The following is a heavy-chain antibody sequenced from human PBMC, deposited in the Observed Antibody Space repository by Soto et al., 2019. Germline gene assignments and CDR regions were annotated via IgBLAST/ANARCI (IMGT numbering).Heavy chain of an antibody. CDR2: IYYSGST. Sequence: PSETLSLTCTVSGGSISSSSYYWGWIRQPPGKGLEWIGSIYYSGSTYYNPSLKSRVTISVDTSKNQFSLKLSSVTAADTAVYYCARQYYYESSGAYFDYCGQAILVTVS. J-gene: IGHJ4*02. V-gene: IGHV4-39*01. CDR1: GGSISSSSYY. D-gene: IGHD3-22*01. CDR3: ARQYYYESSGAYFDY.